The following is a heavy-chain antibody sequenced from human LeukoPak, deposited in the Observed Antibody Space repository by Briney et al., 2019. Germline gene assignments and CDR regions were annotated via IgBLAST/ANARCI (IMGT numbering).Heavy chain of an antibody. V-gene: IGHV3-23*01. CDR3: AKAHYYDFWSGYYDY. CDR1: GFTFGSYA. Sequence: PGGSLRLSCAASGFTFGSYAMSWVRQAPGKGLEWVSAISGSGGSTYYADSVKGRFTISRDNSKDTLYLQMNSLRAEDTAVYYCAKAHYYDFWSGYYDYWGQGTLVTVSS. J-gene: IGHJ4*02. CDR2: ISGSGGST. D-gene: IGHD3-3*01.